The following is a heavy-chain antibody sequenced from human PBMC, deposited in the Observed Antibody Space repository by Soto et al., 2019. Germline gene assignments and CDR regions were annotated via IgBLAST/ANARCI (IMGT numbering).Heavy chain of an antibody. CDR2: TYYRSKWYH. J-gene: IGHJ3*02. Sequence: SQTLSLTCAISGDSVSSNSAAWNWIRQAPSRGLEWLGRTYYRSKWYHDYAPSVKSRITINPDTSKNHFSLQLNSMTPEDTAVYYCARERGVLSEAFDIWGRGTMVTVSS. V-gene: IGHV6-1*01. CDR1: GDSVSSNSAA. D-gene: IGHD3-16*02. CDR3: ARERGVLSEAFDI.